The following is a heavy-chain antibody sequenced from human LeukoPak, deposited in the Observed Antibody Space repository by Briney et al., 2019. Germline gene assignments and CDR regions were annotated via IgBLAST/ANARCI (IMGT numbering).Heavy chain of an antibody. CDR3: ARVGYYDDSSGYSAFDI. CDR2: IYRSGNT. Sequence: SETLSLTCTVSGFSISSGYYWGWIRQPPGKGLEWIGSIYRSGNTYYNPSLKSRVTISVGTSKNQYSLKLSSVTAADTAVYYCARVGYYDDSSGYSAFDIWGQGTMVTVSS. J-gene: IGHJ3*02. D-gene: IGHD3-22*01. V-gene: IGHV4-38-2*02. CDR1: GFSISSGYY.